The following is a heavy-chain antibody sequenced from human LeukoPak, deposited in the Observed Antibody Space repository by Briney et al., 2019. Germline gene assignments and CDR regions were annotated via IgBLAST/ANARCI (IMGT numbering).Heavy chain of an antibody. Sequence: PSETLSLTCSVSGGSISRFYWSWIRQPPGKGLEWIGYISYGGNTNYNPSLKSRVTISVDTYKNQFSLKLSSVTAADTAVYYCARGQYSGSFLGYYNWFDPWGQGTLVTVSS. CDR1: GGSISRFY. CDR2: ISYGGNT. D-gene: IGHD1-26*01. J-gene: IGHJ5*02. CDR3: ARGQYSGSFLGYYNWFDP. V-gene: IGHV4-59*01.